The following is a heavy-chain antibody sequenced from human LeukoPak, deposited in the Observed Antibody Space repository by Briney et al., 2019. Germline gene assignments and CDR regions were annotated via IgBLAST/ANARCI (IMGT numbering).Heavy chain of an antibody. Sequence: PGGSLRLSCAASGFSFSDSYMSWIRQAPGKGLEWISDISSGSSDINYADSMKGRFTISRDNAKNSLYLQMNSLRAEDTAVYYCARDIYDYNIIPKASDIWGQGTMVIVSS. D-gene: IGHD5-24*01. CDR2: ISSGSSDI. V-gene: IGHV3-11*06. CDR1: GFSFSDSY. J-gene: IGHJ3*02. CDR3: ARDIYDYNIIPKASDI.